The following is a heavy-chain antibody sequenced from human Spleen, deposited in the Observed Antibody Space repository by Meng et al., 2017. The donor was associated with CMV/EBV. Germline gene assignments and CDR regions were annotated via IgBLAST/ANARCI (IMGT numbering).Heavy chain of an antibody. D-gene: IGHD2-15*01. CDR2: TYYRYKWYN. J-gene: IGHJ2*01. CDR3: ARGDLYYWYFDL. V-gene: IGHV6-1*01. Sequence: AHLPQSAPGLVHPSHTLSLTRDLYVHSVSSNTPAWNCIRQSPSRGLEWLGRTYYRYKWYNDYAVSVKSRITINPDTSKNQFSLQLNSVTPEDTAVYYCARGDLYYWYFDLWGRGTLVTVSS. CDR1: VHSVSSNTPA.